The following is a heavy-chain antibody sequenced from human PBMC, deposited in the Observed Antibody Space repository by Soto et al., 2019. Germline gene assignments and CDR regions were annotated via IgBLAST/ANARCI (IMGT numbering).Heavy chain of an antibody. CDR3: ATRPTRSTMVRGVTMWYYYYGMDV. J-gene: IGHJ6*02. CDR2: IIPILGIA. D-gene: IGHD3-10*01. CDR1: GGTFSSYT. Sequence: SVKVSCKASGGTFSSYTISWVRQAPGQGLEWMGRIIPILGIANYAQKFQGRVTITADKSTSTAYMELSSLRSEDTAVYYCATRPTRSTMVRGVTMWYYYYGMDVWGQGTTVTVSS. V-gene: IGHV1-69*02.